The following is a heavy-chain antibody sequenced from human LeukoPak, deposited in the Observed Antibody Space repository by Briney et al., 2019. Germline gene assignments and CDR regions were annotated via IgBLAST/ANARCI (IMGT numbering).Heavy chain of an antibody. J-gene: IGHJ4*02. V-gene: IGHV4-61*02. CDR2: IYTSGST. CDR3: ARGIKGDSSGTPLDY. D-gene: IGHD3-22*01. CDR1: GGSISSGSYY. Sequence: SQTLSLTCTVSGGSISSGSYYWSWIRQPAGNGLEWIGLIYTSGSTNYNPSLKSRVTISVDTSKNRFSLKLSSVTAADTAVYYCARGIKGDSSGTPLDYWGQGTLVTVSS.